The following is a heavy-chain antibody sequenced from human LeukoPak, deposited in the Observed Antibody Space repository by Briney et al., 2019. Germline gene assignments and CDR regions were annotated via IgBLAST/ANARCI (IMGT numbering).Heavy chain of an antibody. V-gene: IGHV4-4*07. CDR1: GGSISSYY. CDR3: ARQRLRYFDWLFTELDY. J-gene: IGHJ4*02. CDR2: IYTSGST. Sequence: SETLSLTCTVPGGSISSYYWSWIRQPAGKGLEWIGRIYTSGSTNYNPSLKSRVTISVDTSKNQFSLKLSSVTAADTAVYYCARQRLRYFDWLFTELDYWGQGTLVTVSS. D-gene: IGHD3-9*01.